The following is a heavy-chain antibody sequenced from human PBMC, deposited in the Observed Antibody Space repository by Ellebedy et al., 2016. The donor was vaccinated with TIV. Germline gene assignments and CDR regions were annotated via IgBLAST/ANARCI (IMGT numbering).Heavy chain of an antibody. V-gene: IGHV4-34*01. D-gene: IGHD7-27*01. CDR1: GGSFSGYY. J-gene: IGHJ6*03. CDR2: IHHSGST. CDR3: ARASLGPPDYYYYFYMDV. Sequence: SETLSLTXGVYGGSFSGYYGTRIRQTPGKGLEWIGEIHHSGSTHYNPSLQSRVTMSVDTSKNQFSLKLTSVTAADTGVYYCARASLGPPDYYYYFYMDVWGKGTTVTVSS.